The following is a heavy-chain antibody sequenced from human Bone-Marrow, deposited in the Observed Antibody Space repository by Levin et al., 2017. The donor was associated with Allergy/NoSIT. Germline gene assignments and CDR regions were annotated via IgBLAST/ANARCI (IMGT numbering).Heavy chain of an antibody. J-gene: IGHJ1*01. CDR1: GYPFIDYY. V-gene: IGHV1-2*02. Sequence: GASVKVSCKASGYPFIDYYMHWVRQAPGQGLEWVGWISPNTDATNFARKFQGRVTLTSDTSISTGYMELTNLRSDDTAVYYCANLPRGYGDGRGYWGQGTLVTVSS. D-gene: IGHD4-17*01. CDR3: ANLPRGYGDGRGY. CDR2: ISPNTDAT.